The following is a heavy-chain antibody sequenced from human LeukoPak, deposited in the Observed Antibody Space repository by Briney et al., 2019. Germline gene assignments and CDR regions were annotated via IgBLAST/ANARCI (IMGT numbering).Heavy chain of an antibody. CDR1: GFTVSSNY. CDR3: ARDGEGLPRPINYFDY. D-gene: IGHD3-10*01. Sequence: QPGGSLRLSCAASGFTVSSNYMSWVRQAPGKGLEWVSVIYSGDNTYYADSVKGRFTISRDNAKNSLYLQMNSLRAEDTAVYYCARDGEGLPRPINYFDYWGQGTLVTVSS. V-gene: IGHV3-66*01. J-gene: IGHJ4*02. CDR2: IYSGDNT.